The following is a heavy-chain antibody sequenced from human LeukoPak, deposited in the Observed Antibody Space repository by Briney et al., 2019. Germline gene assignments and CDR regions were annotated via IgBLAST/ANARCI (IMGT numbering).Heavy chain of an antibody. V-gene: IGHV3-48*04. CDR3: GRSAYSSSWYSRNDAFDI. Sequence: GGSLRLSCAASGFTFSSYSMNWVRQAPGKGLEWVSYISSSSSTIYYADSVKGRFTISRDNAKNSLYLQMNSLRAEDTAVYYCGRSAYSSSWYSRNDAFDIWGQGTMVTVSS. J-gene: IGHJ3*02. CDR1: GFTFSSYS. CDR2: ISSSSSTI. D-gene: IGHD6-13*01.